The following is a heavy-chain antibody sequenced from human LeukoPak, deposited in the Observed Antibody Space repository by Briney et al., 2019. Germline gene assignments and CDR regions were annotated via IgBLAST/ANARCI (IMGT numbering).Heavy chain of an antibody. J-gene: IGHJ4*02. CDR2: IYYSGST. Sequence: SETLSLTCTVSGGSISSYYWGWIRQPPGKGLEWIGSIYYSGSTYYNPSLKSRVTISVDTSKNQFSLKLSSVTAADTAVYYCARLPRERYDSSGYTDYWGQGTLVTVSS. D-gene: IGHD3-22*01. CDR3: ARLPRERYDSSGYTDY. V-gene: IGHV4-39*01. CDR1: GGSISSYY.